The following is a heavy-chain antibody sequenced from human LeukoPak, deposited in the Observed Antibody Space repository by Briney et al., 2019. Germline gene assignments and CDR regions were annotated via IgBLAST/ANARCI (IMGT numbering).Heavy chain of an antibody. CDR3: AKVEYYYDSSPTDY. CDR1: GFTFSSYA. D-gene: IGHD3-22*01. J-gene: IGHJ4*02. Sequence: GGSLRPSCAASGFTFSSYAMSWVRQAPGKGLEWVSAISGSGGSTYYADSVKGRFTISRDNSKNTLYLQMNSLRAEDTAVYYCAKVEYYYDSSPTDYWGQGTLVTVSS. V-gene: IGHV3-23*01. CDR2: ISGSGGST.